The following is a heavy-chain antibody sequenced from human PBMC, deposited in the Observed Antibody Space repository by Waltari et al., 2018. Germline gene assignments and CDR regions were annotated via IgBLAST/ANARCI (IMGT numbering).Heavy chain of an antibody. Sequence: QVQLVESGGGLVKPGGSLRLSCAASGFTFSDYYLCWIREAPGKGLEWVSYISSSGSTKHYAESVKGRFTISRGNAKNSLYLQMNSRRAEDTAVYYCARGLAAAYDAFDIWGQGTMVTVSS. CDR1: GFTFSDYY. V-gene: IGHV3-11*01. CDR2: ISSSGSTK. CDR3: ARGLAAAYDAFDI. J-gene: IGHJ3*02. D-gene: IGHD6-13*01.